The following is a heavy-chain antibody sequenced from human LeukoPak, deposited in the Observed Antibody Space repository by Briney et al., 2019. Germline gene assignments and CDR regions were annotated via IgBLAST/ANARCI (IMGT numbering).Heavy chain of an antibody. CDR1: GDSVSSDIAS. J-gene: IGHJ3*02. D-gene: IGHD1-26*01. V-gene: IGHV6-1*01. Sequence: SQTLSLTCAISGDSVSSDIASWNLIRQSPSRGLEWLGRTYYTSKWYSEYAGSVRGRITINADTSKNQFSLQLYSVTPGDTAVYYCARDAGWEKLHAFDIWGQGTMVTVSS. CDR3: ARDAGWEKLHAFDI. CDR2: TYYTSKWYS.